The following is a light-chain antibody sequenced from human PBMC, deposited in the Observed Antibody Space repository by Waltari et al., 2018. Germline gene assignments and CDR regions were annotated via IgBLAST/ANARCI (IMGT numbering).Light chain of an antibody. CDR3: GTWDTSLSALI. J-gene: IGLJ2*01. CDR2: ENN. CDR1: SSHIGNDY. V-gene: IGLV1-51*02. Sequence: QSVLTQPPSVSAAPGQKVTIPCSGSSSHIGNDYVTWYQQLPGTAPKLFIYENNKRPSGIPDRFSGSKSGTSATLGITGLQTGDEADYYCGTWDTSLSALIFGGGTKLTVL.